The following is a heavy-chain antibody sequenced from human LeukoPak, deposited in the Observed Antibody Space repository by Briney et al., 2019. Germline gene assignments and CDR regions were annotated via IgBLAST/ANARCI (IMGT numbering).Heavy chain of an antibody. Sequence: GSLRLSCAASGFTFSNAWMSWIRQPPGKGLEWIGYIYYSGSTNYNPSLKSRVTISVDTSKNQFSLKLSSVTAADTAVYYCARGRMVRGVIPYYYYMDVWGKGTTVTISS. D-gene: IGHD3-10*01. J-gene: IGHJ6*03. V-gene: IGHV4-59*01. CDR2: IYYSGST. CDR3: ARGRMVRGVIPYYYYMDV. CDR1: GFTFSNAW.